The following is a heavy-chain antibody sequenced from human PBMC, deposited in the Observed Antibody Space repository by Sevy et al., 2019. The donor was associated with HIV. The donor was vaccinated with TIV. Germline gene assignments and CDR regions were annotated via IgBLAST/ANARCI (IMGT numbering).Heavy chain of an antibody. V-gene: IGHV3-48*03. CDR2: ISSSASTI. D-gene: IGHD4-17*01. CDR3: ARDLPPSATTVAHFDY. Sequence: QLGGSLRLSCAASGFTFSSYEMNWVRQAPGKGLEWVSFISSSASTISYADSVKGRFTISRDNAKNSLYLQMNSLRADDTAIYYCARDLPPSATTVAHFDYWGQGTLVTVSS. CDR1: GFTFSSYE. J-gene: IGHJ4*02.